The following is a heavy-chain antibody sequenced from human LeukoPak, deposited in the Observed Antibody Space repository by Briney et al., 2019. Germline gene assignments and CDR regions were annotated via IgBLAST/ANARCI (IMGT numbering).Heavy chain of an antibody. CDR3: ARLGFSGSYDY. V-gene: IGHV1-46*01. CDR1: GYSFTSYY. CDR2: VNPSGGST. D-gene: IGHD1-26*01. J-gene: IGHJ4*02. Sequence: ASVKVSCKASGYSFTSYYIHWVRQAPGQGLEWMGIVNPSGGSTTYAQRFQGRVTMTRDTSTSTVYMDLSSLRSEDTAVYYCARLGFSGSYDYWGQGTLVTVSS.